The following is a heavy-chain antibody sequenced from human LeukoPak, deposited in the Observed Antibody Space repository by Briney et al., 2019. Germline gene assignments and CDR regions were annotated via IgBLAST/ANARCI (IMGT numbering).Heavy chain of an antibody. D-gene: IGHD3-10*01. CDR2: ISAYNGNT. CDR3: ARVGYYGSGTGGHFDY. V-gene: IGHV1-18*01. Sequence: GASVKVSCKASGYTFTSYGISWVRQAPGQGLEWMGWISAYNGNTNYAQKLQGRVTITTDTSTSTAYMELRSLRSDDTAVYYCARVGYYGSGTGGHFDYWGQGTLVTVSS. J-gene: IGHJ4*02. CDR1: GYTFTSYG.